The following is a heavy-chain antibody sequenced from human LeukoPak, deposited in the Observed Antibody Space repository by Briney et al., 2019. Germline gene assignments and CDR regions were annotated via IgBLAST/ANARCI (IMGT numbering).Heavy chain of an antibody. CDR1: GFTFSSYS. Sequence: GGSLRLSCAASGFTFSSYSMNWVRQAPGKGLEWVSSISSSSDYIYYANSVKGRFTISRDNAKDSLYLQMNSLRAEDTAVYYCARVDCSSTSCYFYYYGVDVWGQGTTVTVSS. J-gene: IGHJ6*02. CDR2: ISSSSDYI. D-gene: IGHD2-2*01. V-gene: IGHV3-21*01. CDR3: ARVDCSSTSCYFYYYGVDV.